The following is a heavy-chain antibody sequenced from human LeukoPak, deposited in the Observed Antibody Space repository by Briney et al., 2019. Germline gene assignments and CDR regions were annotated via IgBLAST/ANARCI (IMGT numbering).Heavy chain of an antibody. D-gene: IGHD7-27*01. V-gene: IGHV4-59*01. CDR2: IYYSGST. J-gene: IGHJ4*02. Sequence: PSETLSLTCTVSVDSISSYYWSWIRQPPGKGLVWIGYIYYSGSTNYNPSLKSRVTISIDTSKNQFSLKLSSVTAADTAVYYCASTTPMGISYWGQGTLVTVSS. CDR1: VDSISSYY. CDR3: ASTTPMGISY.